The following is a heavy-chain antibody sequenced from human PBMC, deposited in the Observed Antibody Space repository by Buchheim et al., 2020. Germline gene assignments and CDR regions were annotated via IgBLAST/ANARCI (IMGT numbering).Heavy chain of an antibody. CDR1: GLPLSSTH. CDR2: LYSEGTT. Sequence: EVRLVESGGALVQPGGSLRLSCAVSGLPLSSTHINWVRQAPGEGLEWVSVLYSEGTTYYGDSGQGRFTISRDMSTNIVYLQMSSLRVGDTAVYYCTREAPGTHYFDYWGQGTL. D-gene: IGHD1-26*01. CDR3: TREAPGTHYFDY. J-gene: IGHJ4*02. V-gene: IGHV3-66*01.